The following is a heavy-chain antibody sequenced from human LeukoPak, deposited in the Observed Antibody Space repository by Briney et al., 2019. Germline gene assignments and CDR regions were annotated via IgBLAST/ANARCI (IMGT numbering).Heavy chain of an antibody. D-gene: IGHD1-1*01. J-gene: IGHJ4*02. CDR3: ARARITGTTWTHFDF. CDR1: GFTFSSYS. CDR2: ISGSSSYI. V-gene: IGHV3-21*01. Sequence: PGGSLRLSCAASGFTFSSYSMNWVRQAPGKGLEWVSSISGSSSYIYYADSVKGRFTISRDSAKNSVYLQMNSLRAEDTAVYYCARARITGTTWTHFDFWGQGTLVTVSS.